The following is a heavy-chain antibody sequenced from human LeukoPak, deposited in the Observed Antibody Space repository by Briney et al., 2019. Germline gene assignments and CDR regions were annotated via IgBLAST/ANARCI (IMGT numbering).Heavy chain of an antibody. J-gene: IGHJ5*02. Sequence: ASVKVSCKASGYTFTCYGISWVRQAPGQGLEWMGWISGYNGNTNYAQKFQGRVTMTTDTSTNTAYMELRSLRSDDTAVYYCTREATGYSWFDPWGQGTLVTVSS. CDR2: ISGYNGNT. CDR1: GYTFTCYG. V-gene: IGHV1-18*01. D-gene: IGHD3-9*01. CDR3: TREATGYSWFDP.